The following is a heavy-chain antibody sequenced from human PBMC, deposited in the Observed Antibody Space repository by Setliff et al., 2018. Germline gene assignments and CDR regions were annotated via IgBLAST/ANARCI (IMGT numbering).Heavy chain of an antibody. D-gene: IGHD5-12*01. V-gene: IGHV3-48*01. CDR1: GITFSIYS. CDR3: ARDDDTTSRYSRFEH. J-gene: IGHJ5*02. Sequence: PGGSLRLSCAASGITFSIYSMNWVRQAPGKGPEWVSYISSGSLIIYYADSVKGRFTISRDNSQNTVYLQMDSLRAEDTAVYYCARDDDTTSRYSRFEHWGQGTPVTVS. CDR2: ISSGSLII.